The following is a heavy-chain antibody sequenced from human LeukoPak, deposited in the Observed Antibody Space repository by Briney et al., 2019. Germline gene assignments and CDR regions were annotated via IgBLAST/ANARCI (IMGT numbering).Heavy chain of an antibody. CDR3: ASEQLRFLEWAPHDAFDI. CDR1: GFTFSSYS. J-gene: IGHJ3*02. CDR2: ISSSSSTI. V-gene: IGHV3-48*01. Sequence: GGSLRLSCAASGFTFSSYSMNWVRQAPGKGLEWVSYISSSSSTIYYADSVKGRFTISRDNAKNSLYPQMNSLRAEDTAVYYCASEQLRFLEWAPHDAFDIWGQGTMVTVSS. D-gene: IGHD3-3*01.